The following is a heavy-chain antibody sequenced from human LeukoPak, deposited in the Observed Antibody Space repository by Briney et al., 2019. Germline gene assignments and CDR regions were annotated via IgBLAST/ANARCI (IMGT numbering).Heavy chain of an antibody. CDR2: ITRPGSST. CDR1: GFTLSGAA. CDR3: AKDVGGRLGP. V-gene: IGHV3-23*01. Sequence: GGSLRLSCSASGFTLSGAASTWVRQAPGKGLEWVSTITRPGSSTYYSDSVKGRFTISRDSARNTLFLQMNGLRLNDSAIYYCAKDVGGRLGPWGQGALVTVSS. J-gene: IGHJ5*02. D-gene: IGHD1-26*01.